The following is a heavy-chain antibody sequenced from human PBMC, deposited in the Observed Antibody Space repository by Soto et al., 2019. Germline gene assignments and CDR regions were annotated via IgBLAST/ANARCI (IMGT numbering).Heavy chain of an antibody. J-gene: IGHJ6*02. V-gene: IGHV4-38-2*02. CDR1: GYSISSGYY. CDR3: ARDSGNYGNYYYYGMDV. Sequence: SETLSLTCAVSGYSISSGYYWGWIRQPPGKGLEWIGSIYHSGSTYYNPSLKSRVTISVDTSKNQFSLKLSSVTAADTAVYYCARDSGNYGNYYYYGMDVWGQGTTVTVSS. CDR2: IYHSGST. D-gene: IGHD1-7*01.